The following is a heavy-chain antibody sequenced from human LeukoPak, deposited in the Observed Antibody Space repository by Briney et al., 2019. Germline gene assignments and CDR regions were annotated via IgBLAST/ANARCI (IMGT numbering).Heavy chain of an antibody. D-gene: IGHD5-24*01. V-gene: IGHV4-34*01. CDR2: INHSGST. CDR1: GGSFCGYY. J-gene: IGHJ6*03. Sequence: SETLSLTCAVYGGSFCGYYWSWIRQPPGKGLEWIGEINHSGSTNYNPSLKSRVNISVDTSKNQFSLKLSSVTAADTAVYYCARDNQSRDVNYYYYMDVWGKGTTVTVSS. CDR3: ARDNQSRDVNYYYYMDV.